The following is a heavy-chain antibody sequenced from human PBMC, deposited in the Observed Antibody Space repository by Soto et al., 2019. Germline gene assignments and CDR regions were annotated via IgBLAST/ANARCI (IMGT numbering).Heavy chain of an antibody. CDR2: IYYSGST. CDR3: ARDTDSGSYDY. CDR1: GGSISSYY. D-gene: IGHD3-10*01. V-gene: IGHV4-59*01. J-gene: IGHJ4*02. Sequence: QVQLQESGPGLVKPSETLSLTCTVSGGSISSYYWSWIRQPPGKGLEWIGYIYYSGSTNYNPSLKSRVTISVDTSRSQFSLKLSSVTAADTAVYYCARDTDSGSYDYWGQGTLVTVSS.